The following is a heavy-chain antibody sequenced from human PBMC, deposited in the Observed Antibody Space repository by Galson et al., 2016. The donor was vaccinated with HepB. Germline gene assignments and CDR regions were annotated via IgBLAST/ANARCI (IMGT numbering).Heavy chain of an antibody. CDR2: IDWDDDK. D-gene: IGHD3-10*01. Sequence: PALVKPTQTLTLTCTFSGFSLTTGGMCLSWIRQAPGKALEWLAVIDWDDDKYYNTSLRTRLTISKDTSKNQVVLTMTNMDPVDTGTYYCARMHRYGSGHYYTGWFDPWGQGTLVTVSS. V-gene: IGHV2-70*01. J-gene: IGHJ5*02. CDR1: GFSLTTGGMC. CDR3: ARMHRYGSGHYYTGWFDP.